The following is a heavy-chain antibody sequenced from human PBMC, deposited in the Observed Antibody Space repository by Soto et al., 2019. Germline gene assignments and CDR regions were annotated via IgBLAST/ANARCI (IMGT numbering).Heavy chain of an antibody. J-gene: IGHJ4*02. Sequence: ASEILSLTCAVSGVSISSGNWWTWVRQTPQRGLEYIGEIFHDGTANYYPSFERRVAISVDTSKNQFSLKLTSVTAADTAIYFCARLVYDTRLNYMYFDFWGQGALVTVSS. CDR3: ARLVYDTRLNYMYFDF. CDR2: IFHDGTA. CDR1: GVSISSGNW. V-gene: IGHV4-4*02. D-gene: IGHD3-10*01.